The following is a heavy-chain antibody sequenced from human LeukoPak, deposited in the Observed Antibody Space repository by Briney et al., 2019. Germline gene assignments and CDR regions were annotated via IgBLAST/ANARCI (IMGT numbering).Heavy chain of an antibody. J-gene: IGHJ6*02. Sequence: ASVKVSCKASGYTFTSYDINWVRQATGQGLEWMGWMNPNSGNTGYAQKFQGRATITADKSTSTAYMELSSLRSEDTAVYYCARWEYYYGMDVWGQGTTVTVSS. D-gene: IGHD1-26*01. V-gene: IGHV1-8*01. CDR1: GYTFTSYD. CDR3: ARWEYYYGMDV. CDR2: MNPNSGNT.